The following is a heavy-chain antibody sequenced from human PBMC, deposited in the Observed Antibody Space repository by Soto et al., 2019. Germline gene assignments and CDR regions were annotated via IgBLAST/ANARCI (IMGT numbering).Heavy chain of an antibody. CDR3: ARDRFRPRPYYFDY. CDR1: GFTFSSYS. V-gene: IGHV3-48*02. CDR2: ISSSSSTI. Sequence: GGSLRLCCAASGFTFSSYSMNWVRQAPGKGLEWVSYISSSSSTIYYADSVKGRFTISRDNAKNSLYLQMNSLRDEDTAVYYCARDRFRPRPYYFDYWGQGTLVTVSS. D-gene: IGHD3-10*01. J-gene: IGHJ4*02.